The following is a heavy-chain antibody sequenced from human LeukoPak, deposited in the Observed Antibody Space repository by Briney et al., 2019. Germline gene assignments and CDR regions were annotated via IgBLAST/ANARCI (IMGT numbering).Heavy chain of an antibody. V-gene: IGHV3-13*01. Sequence: GGSLRLSCAASGFTFSSYDMHWVRQATGKGLEWVSAIGTAGDTYNPGSVKGRFTISRENAKNSLYLQMNSLRAGDTAVYYCARGGYDSSGYPRPEDAFDIWGQGTMVTVSS. J-gene: IGHJ3*02. D-gene: IGHD3-22*01. CDR1: GFTFSSYD. CDR3: ARGGYDSSGYPRPEDAFDI. CDR2: IGTAGDT.